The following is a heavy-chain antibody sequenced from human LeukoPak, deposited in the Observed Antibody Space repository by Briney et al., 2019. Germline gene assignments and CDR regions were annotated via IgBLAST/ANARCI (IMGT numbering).Heavy chain of an antibody. J-gene: IGHJ4*02. Sequence: GGSLRLSCEAYGFSLNSYWMHWVRQAPGEGPVWVSRISVDGRSTAYADSVKGRFTISRDNAKNTLYLGMNSLRADDMAVYYCAREGYSTGWYFFDNWGRGTRVTVSS. CDR1: GFSLNSYW. CDR2: ISVDGRST. CDR3: AREGYSTGWYFFDN. D-gene: IGHD6-13*01. V-gene: IGHV3-74*03.